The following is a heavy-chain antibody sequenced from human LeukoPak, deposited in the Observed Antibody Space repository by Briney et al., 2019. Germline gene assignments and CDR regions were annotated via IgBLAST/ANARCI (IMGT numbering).Heavy chain of an antibody. V-gene: IGHV4-39*01. J-gene: IGHJ5*02. CDR1: GGSISSSSYY. D-gene: IGHD3-16*01. Sequence: SETLSLTCTVSGGSISSSSYYWGWIRQPPGQGLEWIGSIYYSGSTYYNPSLKSRVTISVDTSKNQFSLKLSSVTAADTAVYYCARTTRFEDIAWFDPWGQGTLVTVSS. CDR2: IYYSGST. CDR3: ARTTRFEDIAWFDP.